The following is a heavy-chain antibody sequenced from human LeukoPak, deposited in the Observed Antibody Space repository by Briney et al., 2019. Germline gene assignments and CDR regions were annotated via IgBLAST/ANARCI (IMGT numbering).Heavy chain of an antibody. J-gene: IGHJ6*04. CDR2: IKSSGSSI. V-gene: IGHV3-48*03. CDR3: AELGITMIGGV. D-gene: IGHD3-10*02. CDR1: GFTFGYYE. Sequence: GGSLRLSCATSGFTFGYYEMNWVRQAPGEGLEWVSYIKSSGSSIYYADSVKGRFTISRDNAKNSLYLQMNSLRAEDTAVYYCAELGITMIGGVWGKGTTVTISS.